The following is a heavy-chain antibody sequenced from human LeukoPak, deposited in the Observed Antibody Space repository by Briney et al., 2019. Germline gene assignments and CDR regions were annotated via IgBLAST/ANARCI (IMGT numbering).Heavy chain of an antibody. J-gene: IGHJ3*02. V-gene: IGHV1-18*01. D-gene: IGHD1-26*01. CDR1: GYTFTSYG. Sequence: EASVKVSCKASGYTFTSYGISWVRQAPGQGLEWMGWISAYNGNTNYAQKLQGRVTMTTDTSTSTAYMELRSLRSDDTAVYYCARGATSTSLNAFDIWGQGTMVTVSS. CDR2: ISAYNGNT. CDR3: ARGATSTSLNAFDI.